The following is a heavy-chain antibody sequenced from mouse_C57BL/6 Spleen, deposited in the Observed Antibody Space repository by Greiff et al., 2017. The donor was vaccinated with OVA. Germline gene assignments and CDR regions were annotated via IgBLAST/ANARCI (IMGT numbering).Heavy chain of an antibody. CDR3: ARSLSRDGYYKLDYFDY. J-gene: IGHJ2*01. V-gene: IGHV1-50*01. Sequence: QVQLQQPGAELVKPGASVKLSCKASGYTFTSYWMQWVKQRPGQGLEWIGEIDPSDSYTNYNQKFKGKATLTVDKSSSTAYMQISSLTSEDSAVYYCARSLSRDGYYKLDYFDYWGQGTTLTVSS. CDR2: IDPSDSYT. CDR1: GYTFTSYW. D-gene: IGHD2-3*01.